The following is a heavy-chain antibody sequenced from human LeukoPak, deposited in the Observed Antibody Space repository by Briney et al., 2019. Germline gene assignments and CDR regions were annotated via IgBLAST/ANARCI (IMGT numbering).Heavy chain of an antibody. CDR2: MYYGGST. Sequence: SETLSITCTVSGGPISSSDYYWGWIRQPPGKGLEWIGSMYYGGSTYYNPSLKSRVTISVDTSMNQFSLKLSFVTTADTAVYYCARALGYCSGGSCTRGYNWFDPWGQGTLVTVPS. CDR1: GGPISSSDYY. J-gene: IGHJ5*02. D-gene: IGHD2-15*01. V-gene: IGHV4-39*01. CDR3: ARALGYCSGGSCTRGYNWFDP.